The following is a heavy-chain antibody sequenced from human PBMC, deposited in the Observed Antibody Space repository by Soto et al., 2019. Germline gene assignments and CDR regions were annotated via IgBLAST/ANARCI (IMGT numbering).Heavy chain of an antibody. J-gene: IGHJ5*02. V-gene: IGHV4-30-4*01. D-gene: IGHD3-3*01. CDR1: GGSISSGDYY. Sequence: QVHLQESGPGLVKPSQSLSLTCTVSGGSISSGDYYWSWIRQPPGKGLEWIGYIYYSGSTNYNTSLKSRVTISLDTPRNQFSLMLSSVTAADTAVYYFSRRSGYSPNWFDPWCQGTLVTVSS. CDR3: SRRSGYSPNWFDP. CDR2: IYYSGST.